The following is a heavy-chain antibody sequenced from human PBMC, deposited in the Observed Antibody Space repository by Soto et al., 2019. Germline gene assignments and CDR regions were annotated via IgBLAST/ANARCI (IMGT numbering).Heavy chain of an antibody. V-gene: IGHV1-3*01. CDR3: ASDIICYERSCSDF. D-gene: IGHD3-22*01. Sequence: ASVKVSCKASGYTFTSYAMHWVRQAPGKRLEWMGWINAGNGNTKYSQKFEGRVTITRDTSASTAYMELSSLRSEDTAVYYCASDIICYERSCSDFWGQGILGTVSS. J-gene: IGHJ4*02. CDR2: INAGNGNT. CDR1: GYTFTSYA.